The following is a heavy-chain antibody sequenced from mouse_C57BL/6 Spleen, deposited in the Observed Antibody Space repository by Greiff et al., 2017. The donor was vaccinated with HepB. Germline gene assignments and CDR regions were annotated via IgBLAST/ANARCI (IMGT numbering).Heavy chain of an antibody. D-gene: IGHD3-1*01. CDR1: GFTFSSYG. CDR2: ISSGGSYT. CDR3: ARGGSGFDY. J-gene: IGHJ2*01. Sequence: EVKLQESGGDLVKPGGSLKLSCAASGFTFSSYGMSWVRQTPDKRLEWVATISSGGSYTYYPDSVKGRFTISRDNAKNTLYLQMSSLKSEDTAMYYCARGGSGFDYWGQGTTLTVSS. V-gene: IGHV5-6*01.